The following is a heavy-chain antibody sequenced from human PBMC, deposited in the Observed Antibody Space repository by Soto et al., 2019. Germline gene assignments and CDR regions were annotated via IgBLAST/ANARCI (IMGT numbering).Heavy chain of an antibody. CDR2: IKQDGSEK. CDR1: GFTFSSYW. D-gene: IGHD5-12*01. V-gene: IGHV3-7*01. J-gene: IGHJ3*02. CDR3: ARDGEPGGYDAFDI. Sequence: GGSLRLSCAASGFTFSSYWMSWVRQAPGKGLEWVANIKQDGSEKYYVDSVKGRFTISRDNAKNSLYLQMNSLRAEDTAVYYCARDGEPGGYDAFDIWGQGTMVTASS.